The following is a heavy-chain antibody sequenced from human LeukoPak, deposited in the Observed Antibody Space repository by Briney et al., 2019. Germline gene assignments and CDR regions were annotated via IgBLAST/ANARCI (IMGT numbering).Heavy chain of an antibody. V-gene: IGHV3-23*01. CDR3: AKALRVAAAGMHYFHT. CDR2: ISCSDGST. D-gene: IGHD6-13*01. Sequence: GGSLTLSCAASGFILSSYARSGVRQAPGKGREGVSSISCSDGSTYYAHTVNGTFTISTDISRSTLHLQMTRLRAEDPPLSQCAKALRVAAAGMHYFHTWGQGTLVTVSS. CDR1: GFILSSYA. J-gene: IGHJ4*02.